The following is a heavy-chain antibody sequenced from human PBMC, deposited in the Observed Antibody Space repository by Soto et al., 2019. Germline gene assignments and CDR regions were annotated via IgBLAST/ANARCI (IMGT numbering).Heavy chain of an antibody. CDR2: ISGYDGNT. CDR1: GYTFINYG. J-gene: IGHJ4*02. D-gene: IGHD2-15*01. Sequence: SVKVSCKPSGYTFINYGITWVRQAPGQGLEWMGWISGYDGNTNYAPKLQGRVTMTRDTSTSTVYMELRSLRSDDTAVYYCARDRGRYCSGGTCPFDYWGQGNLVTVSS. V-gene: IGHV1-18*01. CDR3: ARDRGRYCSGGTCPFDY.